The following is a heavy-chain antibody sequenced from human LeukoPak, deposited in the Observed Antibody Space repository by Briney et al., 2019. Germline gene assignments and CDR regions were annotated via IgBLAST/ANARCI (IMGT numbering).Heavy chain of an antibody. Sequence: PGGSLRLSCAASGFTFSSYDMHWVRQAAGKGLEWVSTIATAGDTYYPGSVKGRFTISRENAKNSFSLQMSSLRDGDTAVYYCARSKRGYSYGPYYFFNGMDVWGQGTTVTVSS. V-gene: IGHV3-13*01. CDR1: GFTFSSYD. D-gene: IGHD5-18*01. J-gene: IGHJ6*02. CDR2: IATAGDT. CDR3: ARSKRGYSYGPYYFFNGMDV.